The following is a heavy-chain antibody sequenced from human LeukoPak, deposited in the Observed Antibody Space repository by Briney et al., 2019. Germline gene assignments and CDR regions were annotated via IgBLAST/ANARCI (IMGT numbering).Heavy chain of an antibody. CDR2: IYYSGST. D-gene: IGHD1-26*01. Sequence: PSETLSLTCTVSGGSISSSSYYWGWIRQPPGKGLEWIGSIYYSGSTYYNPSLKSRVTISVDTSKNQFSLKLSSVTAADTAVYYCARGGVNAFDYWGQGTLVTVSS. J-gene: IGHJ4*02. CDR1: GGSISSSSYY. CDR3: ARGGVNAFDY. V-gene: IGHV4-39*07.